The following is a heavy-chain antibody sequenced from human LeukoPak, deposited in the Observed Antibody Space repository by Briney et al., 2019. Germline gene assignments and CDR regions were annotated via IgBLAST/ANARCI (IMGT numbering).Heavy chain of an antibody. D-gene: IGHD2-2*01. CDR3: ARRAGYCSSTSCYYYYYYMDV. J-gene: IGHJ6*03. CDR2: IYYSGST. V-gene: IGHV4-59*07. Sequence: PSDTLSLTCTVSGGSISSHYWSWIRQPPGKGLECIGYIYYSGSTNYNPSLKSRVTISVDTSKNQFSLKLSSVTAADTAVYYCARRAGYCSSTSCYYYYYYMDVWGKGTTVTVSS. CDR1: GGSISSHY.